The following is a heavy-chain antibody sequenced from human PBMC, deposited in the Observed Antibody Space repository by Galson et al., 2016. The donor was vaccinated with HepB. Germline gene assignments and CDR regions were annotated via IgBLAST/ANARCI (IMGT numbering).Heavy chain of an antibody. D-gene: IGHD3-9*01. Sequence: SVKVSCKASGYTFKSYALEWVRQAPGQRPEWMGWINIDNGKTKYSQKFQGRLTITRDTSANIGNMELSSLISEDTAMYYCARGPYYDILNGKGFPRAYDLWGQGTLVTVSS. CDR1: GYTFKSYA. V-gene: IGHV1-3*04. CDR3: ARGPYYDILNGKGFPRAYDL. CDR2: INIDNGKT. J-gene: IGHJ5*02.